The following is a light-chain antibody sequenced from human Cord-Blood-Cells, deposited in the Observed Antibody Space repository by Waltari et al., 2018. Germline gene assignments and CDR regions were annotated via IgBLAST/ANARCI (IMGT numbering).Light chain of an antibody. Sequence: DIQMTQSPSTLSASVGDRVTITCRASQSISSWLAWYQQKPGKDPKLLIYKASSLESGVPSRFGGSGSGTEFTLTISSLQPDDFATYYCQQYNSYSTFGQGTKLEIK. J-gene: IGKJ2*01. CDR3: QQYNSYST. CDR1: QSISSW. CDR2: KAS. V-gene: IGKV1-5*03.